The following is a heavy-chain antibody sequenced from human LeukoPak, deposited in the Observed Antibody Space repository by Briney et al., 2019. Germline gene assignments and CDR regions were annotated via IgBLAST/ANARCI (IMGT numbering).Heavy chain of an antibody. CDR1: DYSISSGYGYY. D-gene: IGHD2-2*01. CDR3: ARGPGCVDTSCYEGDY. J-gene: IGHJ4*02. Sequence: SETLSLTCTVSDYSISSGYGYYWGWIRQPPGKGLEWIGNIYHSGITYYNHFNSSLKSRVTISIDTSKNQFSLKLSSVTAADTAVYYCARGPGCVDTSCYEGDYWGQGTLVTVSS. V-gene: IGHV4-38-2*02. CDR2: IYHSGIT.